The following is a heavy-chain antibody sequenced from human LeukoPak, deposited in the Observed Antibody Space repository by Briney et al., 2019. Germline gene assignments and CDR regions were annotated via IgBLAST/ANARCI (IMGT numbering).Heavy chain of an antibody. CDR2: ILYDGSNK. Sequence: GRSLRLSCAASGFIFRNYGMHWVRQAPGKGLEWVAVILYDGSNKYYVDSVKGRFTISRDNSKNTLYLQMNGLRAEDTALYHCARSVDYDFWSGLDYWGQGTLVTVSS. J-gene: IGHJ4*02. CDR1: GFIFRNYG. D-gene: IGHD3-3*01. V-gene: IGHV3-30*03. CDR3: ARSVDYDFWSGLDY.